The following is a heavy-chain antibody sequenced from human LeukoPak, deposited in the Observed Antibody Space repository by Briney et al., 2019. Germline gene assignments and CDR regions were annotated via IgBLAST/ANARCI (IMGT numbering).Heavy chain of an antibody. V-gene: IGHV4-31*03. Sequence: SETLSLTCTVSGGTISSGGYYWSWIRQHPGKGLEWIGYIYYSGSTYYNPSLKSRVTISVDTSKNQFSLKLSSVTAADTAVYYCARDLSDYGGSNRFDPWGQGTLVTVSS. CDR1: GGTISSGGYY. CDR2: IYYSGST. D-gene: IGHD4-23*01. J-gene: IGHJ5*02. CDR3: ARDLSDYGGSNRFDP.